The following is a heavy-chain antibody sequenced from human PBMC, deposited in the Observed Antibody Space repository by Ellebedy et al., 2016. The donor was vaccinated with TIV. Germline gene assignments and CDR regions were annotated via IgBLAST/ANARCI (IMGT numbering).Heavy chain of an antibody. CDR1: GFTFSSYS. CDR2: ISYDGSNK. V-gene: IGHV3-30*03. D-gene: IGHD3-10*01. J-gene: IGHJ4*02. Sequence: GESLKISCAASGFTFSSYSMNWVRQAPGKGLEWVAVISYDGSNKYYADSVKGRFTISRDNAKNSLYLQMNGLRVEDTAIYYCATDLHPFTRGWGYWGQGTLVTVSS. CDR3: ATDLHPFTRGWGY.